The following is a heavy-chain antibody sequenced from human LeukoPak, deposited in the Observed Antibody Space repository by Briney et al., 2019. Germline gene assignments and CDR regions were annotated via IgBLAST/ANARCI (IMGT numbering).Heavy chain of an antibody. CDR1: GFTFSDYA. Sequence: GGSLRLSCTASGFTFSDYAMSWVRQAPGKGLEWVSAISGSSDITYYADSVKGRFTISRDNSKNTLYLQMNSLRAEDTAVYFCAKYSSTWRSYFDYWGQGTLVTVSS. CDR3: AKYSSTWRSYFDY. V-gene: IGHV3-23*01. J-gene: IGHJ4*02. CDR2: ISGSSDIT. D-gene: IGHD6-13*01.